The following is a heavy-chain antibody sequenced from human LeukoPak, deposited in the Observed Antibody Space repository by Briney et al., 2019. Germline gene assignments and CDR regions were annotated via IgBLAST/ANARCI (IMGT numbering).Heavy chain of an antibody. CDR2: INPNSSGT. CDR1: GYTFTGYY. J-gene: IGHJ5*02. D-gene: IGHD2-2*01. CDR3: ARDGSNSTSWDGYWFDP. V-gene: IGHV1-2*04. Sequence: GASVKVSCKASGYTFTGYYMHWVRQAPGQGLEWMGWINPNSSGTNYAQKFQGWVTMTRDTSISTAYMELSRLRSDDTAVYYCARDGSNSTSWDGYWFDPWGQGTLVTVSS.